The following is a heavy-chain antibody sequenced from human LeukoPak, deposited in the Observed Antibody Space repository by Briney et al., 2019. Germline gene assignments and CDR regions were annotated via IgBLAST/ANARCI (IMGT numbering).Heavy chain of an antibody. CDR3: ARDHSLGFLEYSSSRAFDY. Sequence: ASVKVSCKASGYTFTSYYMHWVRQAPGQGLEWMGIINPSGGSTSYAQKFQGRVTMTRDTSTSTVYMELSSLRSDDTAVYYCARDHSLGFLEYSSSRAFDYWGQGTLVTVSS. V-gene: IGHV1-46*01. CDR2: INPSGGST. CDR1: GYTFTSYY. J-gene: IGHJ4*02. D-gene: IGHD6-6*01.